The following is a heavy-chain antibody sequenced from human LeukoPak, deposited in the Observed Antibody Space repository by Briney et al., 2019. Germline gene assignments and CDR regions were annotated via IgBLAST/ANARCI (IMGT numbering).Heavy chain of an antibody. CDR3: VRSSGPSRWWFDP. Sequence: PSQTLSLTCAVSGGSISSGGYSWSWIRQPPGKGLEWIGYIYHSGSTYYNPSLKSRVTISVDTSKNQFSLKLSSVTAADTAVYYCVRSSGPSRWWFDPWGQGTLVTVSS. J-gene: IGHJ5*02. D-gene: IGHD6-19*01. CDR2: IYHSGST. CDR1: GGSISSGGYS. V-gene: IGHV4-30-2*01.